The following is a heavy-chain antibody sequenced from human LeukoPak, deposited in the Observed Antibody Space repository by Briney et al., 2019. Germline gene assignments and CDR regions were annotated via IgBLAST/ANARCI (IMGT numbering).Heavy chain of an antibody. CDR2: ISGSGSST. J-gene: IGHJ3*02. CDR1: GFTFSSQA. Sequence: GGPLRLSCAASGFTFSSQAMNWVRQSPGKGLEWVSSISGSGSSTYYADSVKGRFTISRDNSKNTLYLQMNSLRVEDTAVYYCAKPKLLHAFDIWGQGTMVTVSS. V-gene: IGHV3-23*01. CDR3: AKPKLLHAFDI. D-gene: IGHD2-21*02.